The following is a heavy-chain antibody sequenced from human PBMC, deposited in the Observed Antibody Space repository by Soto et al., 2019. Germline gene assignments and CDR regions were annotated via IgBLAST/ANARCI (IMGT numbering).Heavy chain of an antibody. J-gene: IGHJ4*02. Sequence: SETLSLTCTVSGGSIISYYWSWIRQPAGKGLEWIGRIYTRYSPSFQGQVTISADQSINTAYLQWDSLKASDTAIYYCARPANTVADHFDLWGQGTPVTVSS. CDR1: GGSIISYY. CDR2: IYT. CDR3: ARPANTVADHFDL. D-gene: IGHD4-17*01. V-gene: IGHV4-4*07.